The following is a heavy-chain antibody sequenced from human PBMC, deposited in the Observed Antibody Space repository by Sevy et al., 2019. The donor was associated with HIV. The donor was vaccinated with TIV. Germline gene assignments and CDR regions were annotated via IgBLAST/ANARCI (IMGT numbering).Heavy chain of an antibody. CDR2: ISYDGSNK. CDR1: GFTFSSYA. D-gene: IGHD2-21*02. J-gene: IGHJ3*02. V-gene: IGHV3-30-3*01. CDR3: ARVGYCGGDCYFPSGAFDI. Sequence: GGSLRLSCAASGFTFSSYAMYWVRQAPGKGLEWVAVISYDGSNKYYADSVKGRFTISRDNSKNTLYLQMNSLRAEDTAVYYCARVGYCGGDCYFPSGAFDIWGQGTMVTVSS.